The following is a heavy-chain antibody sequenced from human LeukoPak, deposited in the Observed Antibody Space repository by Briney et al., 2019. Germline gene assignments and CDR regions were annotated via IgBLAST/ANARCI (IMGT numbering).Heavy chain of an antibody. CDR1: GFIFSNYD. Sequence: GGSLRLSCAASGFIFSNYDMNWVRQAPGKGLEWVSFISSGGSTIFYADSVKGRFTISRDDAKNSLYVQMNNLRVEDTAVYYCARDENGDSDFDLWGRGTLVTASS. CDR3: ARDENGDSDFDL. J-gene: IGHJ2*01. CDR2: ISSGGSTI. D-gene: IGHD5-12*01. V-gene: IGHV3-48*01.